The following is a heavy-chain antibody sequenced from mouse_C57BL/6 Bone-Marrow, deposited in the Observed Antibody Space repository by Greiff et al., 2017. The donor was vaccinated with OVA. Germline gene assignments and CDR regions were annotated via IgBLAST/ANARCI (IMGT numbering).Heavy chain of an antibody. D-gene: IGHD2-1*01. J-gene: IGHJ2*01. V-gene: IGHV5-6*01. Sequence: EVQRVVSGGDLLKPGGSLKLSCAASGFTFSSYGMSWVRLTPDKRLAWVATISSGGSYTYYPASVKGRFTISRDNAKNTLYLQMSSLNSEDTAMYDCASQGYYGNYWGQGTTLTVSS. CDR2: ISSGGSYT. CDR1: GFTFSSYG. CDR3: ASQGYYGNY.